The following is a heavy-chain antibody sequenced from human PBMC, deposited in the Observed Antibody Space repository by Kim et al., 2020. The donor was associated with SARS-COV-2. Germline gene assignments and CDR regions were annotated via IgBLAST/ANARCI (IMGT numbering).Heavy chain of an antibody. CDR3: AGVAAAGKWFDY. V-gene: IGHV5-51*01. D-gene: IGHD6-13*01. Sequence: SPAFQGRVTISADKSSSTAYLQWSRLKASDTAMYYCAGVAAAGKWFDYWGQGTLVTVSS. J-gene: IGHJ4*02.